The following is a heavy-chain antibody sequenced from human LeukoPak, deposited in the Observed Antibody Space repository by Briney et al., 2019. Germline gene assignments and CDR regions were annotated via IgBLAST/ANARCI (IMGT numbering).Heavy chain of an antibody. CDR3: AGRGDTDY. J-gene: IGHJ4*02. V-gene: IGHV3-NL1*01. CDR2: IYSGGST. CDR1: GFTFSSYG. Sequence: GGSLRLSRAASGFTFSSYGMHWVRQAPGKGLEWVSVIYSGGSTYYADSVKGRFTISRDNSKNTLYLQMNSLRAEDTAVYYCAGRGDTDYWGQGTLVTVSS. D-gene: IGHD3-16*01.